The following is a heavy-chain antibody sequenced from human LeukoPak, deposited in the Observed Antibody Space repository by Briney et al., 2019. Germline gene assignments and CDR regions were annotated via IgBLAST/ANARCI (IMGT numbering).Heavy chain of an antibody. CDR1: GFTFSSYS. V-gene: IGHV3-21*01. CDR3: ARYPSIAPRPDDNY. D-gene: IGHD6-6*01. J-gene: IGHJ4*02. Sequence: SGGSLRLSCAASGFTFSSYSMNWVRQAPGKGLEWVSSISSSSSYIYYADSVKGRFTISRDNAKNSLYLQMNSLRAEDTAVYYCARYPSIAPRPDDNYWGQGTLVTVSS. CDR2: ISSSSSYI.